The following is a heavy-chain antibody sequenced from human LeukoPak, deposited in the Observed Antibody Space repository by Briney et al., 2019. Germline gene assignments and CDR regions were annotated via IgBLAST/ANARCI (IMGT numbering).Heavy chain of an antibody. V-gene: IGHV3-48*01. D-gene: IGHD4-17*01. Sequence: GGSLRLSCTASGFTFSSYSMNWVRQAPGKGLEWVSYISSSSSTIYYADSVKGRFTISRDNSKNTLYLQMNSLRAEDTAVYYCAREHTTVTRFSDRGAFDIWGQGTMVTVSS. CDR1: GFTFSSYS. J-gene: IGHJ3*02. CDR3: AREHTTVTRFSDRGAFDI. CDR2: ISSSSSTI.